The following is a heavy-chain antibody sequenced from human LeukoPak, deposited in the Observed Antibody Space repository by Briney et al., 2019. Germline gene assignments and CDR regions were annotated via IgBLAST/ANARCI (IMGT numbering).Heavy chain of an antibody. D-gene: IGHD3-10*01. CDR3: AREPLWFGELLTGNWFDP. Sequence: GASVKVSCKVSGYTLTELSMHWVRQAPGKGLEWMGGFDPEDGETIYAQKFQGRVTMTEDTSTDTAYMELSSLRSEDTAVYYCAREPLWFGELLTGNWFDPWGQGTLVTVSS. V-gene: IGHV1-24*01. CDR2: FDPEDGET. CDR1: GYTLTELS. J-gene: IGHJ5*02.